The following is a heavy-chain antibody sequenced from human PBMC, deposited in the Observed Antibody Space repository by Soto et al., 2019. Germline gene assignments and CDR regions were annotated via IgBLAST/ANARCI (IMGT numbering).Heavy chain of an antibody. Sequence: QVQLVQSGAEVKKPGASVKVSCKASGYTFTSYAISWVRQAPGKGLEWMGGISIYNGNTNYAQKPQGRVTMTTDTSTSTDYMELRSLRSDATAVYYCAIRRGYSNGEFDYWGQGALVTVSS. V-gene: IGHV1-18*01. J-gene: IGHJ4*02. CDR2: ISIYNGNT. CDR1: GYTFTSYA. CDR3: AIRRGYSNGEFDY. D-gene: IGHD5-18*01.